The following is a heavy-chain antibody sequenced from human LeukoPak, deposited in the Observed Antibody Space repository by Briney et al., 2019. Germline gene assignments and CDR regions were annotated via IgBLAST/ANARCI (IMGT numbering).Heavy chain of an antibody. V-gene: IGHV4-34*01. Sequence: PSETLSLTCAVNGESFSGYFWSWIRLPPGKGLEWIGEISHSGTANYNPSLKSRVSMSVGTSSTQFSLIMTSVTAADTAVYYCATSGWNGGGGFDPWGQGTLVIVSS. CDR1: GESFSGYF. CDR2: ISHSGTA. J-gene: IGHJ5*02. CDR3: ATSGWNGGGGFDP. D-gene: IGHD3-16*01.